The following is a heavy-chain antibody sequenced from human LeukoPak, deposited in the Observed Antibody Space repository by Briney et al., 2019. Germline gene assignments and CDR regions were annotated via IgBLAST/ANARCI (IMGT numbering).Heavy chain of an antibody. CDR1: GFSFTDYP. CDR3: ARSSHYDILTGYSEEDAFDI. D-gene: IGHD3-9*01. Sequence: GGSLRLSCATSGFSFTDYPMNWVRQAPGKGLEWVSSISTSGGSTYYADSVKGRFTISRDNSKNTLYLQMNSLRVEDTAVYYCARSSHYDILTGYSEEDAFDIWGQGTMVTVSS. CDR2: ISTSGGST. J-gene: IGHJ3*02. V-gene: IGHV3-23*01.